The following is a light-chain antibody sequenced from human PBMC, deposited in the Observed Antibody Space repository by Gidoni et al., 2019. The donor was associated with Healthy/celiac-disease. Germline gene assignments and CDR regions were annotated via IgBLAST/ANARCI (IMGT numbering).Light chain of an antibody. V-gene: IGKV4-1*01. CDR1: QSVLYSSNNKNY. CDR3: QQYYSTPIT. CDR2: WAS. J-gene: IGKJ5*01. Sequence: DIVMTQSPDSLAVSLGERATINCKSSQSVLYSSNNKNYLAWYQHKPGQPPNLLIYWASTRESGVPDRFGGSGSGTDFTLTISSLQAEDVAVYYCQQYYSTPITFGQGTRLEIK.